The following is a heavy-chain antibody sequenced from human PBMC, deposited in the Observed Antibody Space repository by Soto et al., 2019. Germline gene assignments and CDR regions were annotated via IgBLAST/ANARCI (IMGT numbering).Heavy chain of an antibody. CDR3: ARDSSAYDFWSGYYDYYYYGMDV. D-gene: IGHD3-3*01. J-gene: IGHJ6*02. CDR1: GFTFSSYS. Sequence: PGGSLRLSCAASGFTFSSYSMNWVRQAPGKGLEWVSSINSSSSYIYYADSVKGRFTISRDNAKNSLYLQMNSLRAEDTAVYYCARDSSAYDFWSGYYDYYYYGMDVWGQGTTVTVSS. CDR2: INSSSSYI. V-gene: IGHV3-21*01.